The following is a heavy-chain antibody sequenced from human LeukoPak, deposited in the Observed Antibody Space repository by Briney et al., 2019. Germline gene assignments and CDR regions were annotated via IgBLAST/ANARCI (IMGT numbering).Heavy chain of an antibody. V-gene: IGHV4-59*01. D-gene: IGHD6-13*01. CDR3: ASSIAAAFGFDP. CDR1: GGSISSYY. Sequence: SETLSLTCTDSGGSISSYYWSWIRQPPGKGLEWIGYIYYSGSTNYNPSLKSRVTISVDTSKNQFSLKLSSVTAADTAVYYCASSIAAAFGFDPWGQGTLVTVSS. J-gene: IGHJ5*02. CDR2: IYYSGST.